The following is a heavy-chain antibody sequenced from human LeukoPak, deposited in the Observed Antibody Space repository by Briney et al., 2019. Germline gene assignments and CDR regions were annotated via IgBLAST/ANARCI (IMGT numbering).Heavy chain of an antibody. CDR2: ISGSGGST. V-gene: IGHV3-23*01. Sequence: GGSLRLSCAASGFTFSSYATSWVRQAPGKGLEWVSAISGSGGSTYYADSVKGRFTISRDNAKNSLYVQVDSLRVEDTAVYYCARDQAMARGVIDAFDMWGQGTMVTVSS. CDR3: ARDQAMARGVIDAFDM. CDR1: GFTFSSYA. D-gene: IGHD3-10*01. J-gene: IGHJ3*02.